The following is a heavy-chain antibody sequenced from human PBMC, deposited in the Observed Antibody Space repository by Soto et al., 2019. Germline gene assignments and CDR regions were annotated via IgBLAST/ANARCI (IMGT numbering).Heavy chain of an antibody. CDR1: GYTFTSYY. J-gene: IGHJ6*02. V-gene: IGHV1-46*01. D-gene: IGHD6-6*01. CDR2: INPSGGST. Sequence: ASVKVSCKASGYTFTSYYMHWVRQAPGQGLEWMGIINPSGGSTSYAQKFQGRVTMTRDTSTSTVYMELSSLRSEDTAVYYCARDFIAARRYYYYGMDVWGQGTTVTV. CDR3: ARDFIAARRYYYYGMDV.